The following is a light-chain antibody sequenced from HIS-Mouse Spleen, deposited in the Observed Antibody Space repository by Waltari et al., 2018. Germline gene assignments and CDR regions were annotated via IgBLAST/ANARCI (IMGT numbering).Light chain of an antibody. J-gene: IGKJ1*01. Sequence: DFQITQSPSTLSPSLGTRVTITCRASQSISSWLAWYQQKPGKAPKLLIYKAYSLESGVPSRFSGSGSGTEFTLTISSLQPDDFATYYCQQYNSYSRTFGQGTKVEIK. CDR2: KAY. V-gene: IGKV1-5*03. CDR3: QQYNSYSRT. CDR1: QSISSW.